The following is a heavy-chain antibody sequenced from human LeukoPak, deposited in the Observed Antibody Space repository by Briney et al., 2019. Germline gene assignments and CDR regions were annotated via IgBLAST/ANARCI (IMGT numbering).Heavy chain of an antibody. CDR1: GGSISSGDYY. CDR3: ARAYYYGPYYFDY. D-gene: IGHD3-10*01. Sequence: SETPSLTCTVSGGSISSGDYYWSWIRQPPGKGLEWIGYIYYSGSTYYNPSLKSRVTISVDTSKNQFSLKLSSVTAADTAVYYCARAYYYGPYYFDYWGQGTLVTVSS. V-gene: IGHV4-30-4*01. CDR2: IYYSGST. J-gene: IGHJ4*02.